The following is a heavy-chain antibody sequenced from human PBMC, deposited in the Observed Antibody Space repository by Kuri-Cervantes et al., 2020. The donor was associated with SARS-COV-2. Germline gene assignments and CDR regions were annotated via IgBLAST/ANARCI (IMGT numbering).Heavy chain of an antibody. V-gene: IGHV3-7*01. CDR2: IKQDGSEK. D-gene: IGHD7-27*01. J-gene: IGHJ4*02. CDR1: GFTFSSYW. CDR3: ARDGWGSSFDY. Sequence: TCAASGFTFSSYWMSWVRQAPGKGLEWVANIKQDGSEKYYVDSVKGRFTISRDNAKNSLYLQMNSLRAEDTAVYYCARDGWGSSFDYWGQGTLDTVSS.